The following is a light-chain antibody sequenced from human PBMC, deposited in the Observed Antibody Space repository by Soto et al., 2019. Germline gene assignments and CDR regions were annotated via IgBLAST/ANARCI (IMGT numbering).Light chain of an antibody. CDR2: DVS. CDR3: CSYAGRYTYV. CDR1: SSNVGSYKL. Sequence: QSVLTQPASVSGSPGQSITISCTGTSSNVGSYKLVSWYQQHPGKAPKLIIYDVSKRPSGVPDRFSGSKSGNTASLSISGLQAEDEADYYCCSYAGRYTYVFGTGTKVTVL. J-gene: IGLJ1*01. V-gene: IGLV2-11*01.